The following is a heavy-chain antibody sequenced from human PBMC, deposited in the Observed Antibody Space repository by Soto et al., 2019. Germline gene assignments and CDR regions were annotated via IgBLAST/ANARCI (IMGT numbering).Heavy chain of an antibody. V-gene: IGHV4-59*01. J-gene: IGHJ4*02. D-gene: IGHD1-20*01. CDR3: ARARRYNLHSGPYYFDY. Sequence: PSETLSLTCTVSGDSMGPYYWSWIRQPPGKGLEWIGFIYYTGSTNYNPSLKTRVTLSVDMSKKQFSLERSSATAADTAVYHCARARRYNLHSGPYYFDYWGQGTLVTVSS. CDR1: GDSMGPYY. CDR2: IYYTGST.